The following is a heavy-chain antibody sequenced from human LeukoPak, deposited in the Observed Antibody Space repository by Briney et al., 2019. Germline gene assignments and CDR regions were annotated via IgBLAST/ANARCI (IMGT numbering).Heavy chain of an antibody. D-gene: IGHD2-15*01. CDR2: IYYSGRT. J-gene: IGHJ6*02. CDR3: ARDCSGGSCYYYYGMDA. Sequence: SQTLSLTCTVSVGSLSSGDYYWSWIRQPPGKGLEWIGYIYYSGRTYYNPSLKSRVTISVDTSKNQFSLKPSSVTAADTAVYYCARDCSGGSCYYYYGMDAWGQGTTVTVSS. CDR1: VGSLSSGDYY. V-gene: IGHV4-30-4*01.